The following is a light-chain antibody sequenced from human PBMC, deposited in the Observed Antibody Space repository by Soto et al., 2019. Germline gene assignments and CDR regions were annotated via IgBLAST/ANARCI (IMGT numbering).Light chain of an antibody. CDR3: QQYGRSPDLFT. CDR2: GAS. Sequence: ENVLTQSPGTLSLSPGDRATLSCRASQSVSSSFLAWYQQKPGQAPRLLIYGASNRASGIPDRFSGSGSGTDFPLTITRLEPGDFAVYYCQQYGRSPDLFTFGPGTKVEIK. CDR1: QSVSSSF. J-gene: IGKJ3*01. V-gene: IGKV3-20*01.